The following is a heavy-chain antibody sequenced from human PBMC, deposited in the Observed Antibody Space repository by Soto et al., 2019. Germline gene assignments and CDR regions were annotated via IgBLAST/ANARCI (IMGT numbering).Heavy chain of an antibody. CDR1: GFTFSSYG. CDR2: IWYDGSNK. CDR3: ARVGGIAAAGNLDY. Sequence: QVQLVESGGGVVQPGRSLRLSCAASGFTFSSYGMHWVRQAPGKGLEWVAVIWYDGSNKYYADSVKGRFTISRDNSKNTLYLQMNSLRAEDTAVYYCARVGGIAAAGNLDYWGQGTLVTVSS. J-gene: IGHJ4*02. V-gene: IGHV3-33*01. D-gene: IGHD6-13*01.